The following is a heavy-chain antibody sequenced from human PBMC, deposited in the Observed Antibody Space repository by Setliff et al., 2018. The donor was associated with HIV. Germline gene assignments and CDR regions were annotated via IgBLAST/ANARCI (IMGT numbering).Heavy chain of an antibody. CDR1: GYTFTSYV. CDR2: INTVNGNR. J-gene: IGHJ4*02. D-gene: IGHD6-13*01. Sequence: VASVKVSCKASGYTFTSYVMHWVRQAPGQRLEWIGWINTVNGNRKYSQEFQGRITITMDTSASTVYMEVSSLRSEDMAVYYCAREGAAAGLDLDYWGQGTLVTV. V-gene: IGHV1-3*03. CDR3: AREGAAAGLDLDY.